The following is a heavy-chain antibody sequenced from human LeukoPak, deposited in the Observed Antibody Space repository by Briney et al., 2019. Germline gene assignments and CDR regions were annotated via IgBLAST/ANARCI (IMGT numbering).Heavy chain of an antibody. J-gene: IGHJ5*02. Sequence: SQTLSLTCTVSGGSISSGGYYWSWIRQHPGKGLEWIGYIYYSGSTYYNPSLKSRVTISVDTSKNRFSLKLSSVTAADTAVYYCARERRDIVVVPAAPDYNWFGPWGQGTLVTVSS. CDR3: ARERRDIVVVPAAPDYNWFGP. V-gene: IGHV4-31*03. D-gene: IGHD2-2*01. CDR1: GGSISSGGYY. CDR2: IYYSGST.